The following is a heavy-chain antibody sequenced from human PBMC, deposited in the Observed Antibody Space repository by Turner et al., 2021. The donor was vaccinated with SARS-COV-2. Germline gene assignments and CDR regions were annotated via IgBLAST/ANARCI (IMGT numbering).Heavy chain of an antibody. D-gene: IGHD1-26*01. CDR3: ARVGVGATEYMDV. Sequence: QVQLVQSGAEVKKPGASEKVSCKAFGYTFTSYDNNWVRQATGQVLEWMRWMNPNSGHTVYAQKFQGRVTITRNTSISTAYMELSSLRSEDTAVYYCARVGVGATEYMDVWGKGTTVTVSS. J-gene: IGHJ6*03. CDR1: GYTFTSYD. V-gene: IGHV1-8*03. CDR2: MNPNSGHT.